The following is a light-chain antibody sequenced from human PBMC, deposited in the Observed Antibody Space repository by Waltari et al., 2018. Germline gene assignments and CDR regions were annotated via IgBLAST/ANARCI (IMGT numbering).Light chain of an antibody. CDR2: TVS. J-gene: IGKJ1*01. CDR1: QTLVSSNGNTY. CDR3: MQATYWPWT. Sequence: DAVLTQSPLSLPVTLGKPASISCRSSQTLVSSNGNTYLSWFQQRPGQSPRRLIYTVSDRDSGVPDRFTGSGSDTDFTLTISRVEAEDVGVYYCMQATYWPWTFGQGTKVEIK. V-gene: IGKV2-30*01.